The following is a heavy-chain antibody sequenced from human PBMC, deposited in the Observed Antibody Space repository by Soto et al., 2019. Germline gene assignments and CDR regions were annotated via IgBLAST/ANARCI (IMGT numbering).Heavy chain of an antibody. Sequence: QVQLVQSGAEVKKPGSSVKVSCKASGGTFSNYAISWVRQAPGQGLEWMGGIIPIFGTANYAQKFQGRVTITADESTSTAYMELSSLRSEDTAVYYCARVRIAVAGTRFDYWGQGTLVTVSS. V-gene: IGHV1-69*12. CDR3: ARVRIAVAGTRFDY. CDR2: IIPIFGTA. D-gene: IGHD6-19*01. J-gene: IGHJ4*02. CDR1: GGTFSNYA.